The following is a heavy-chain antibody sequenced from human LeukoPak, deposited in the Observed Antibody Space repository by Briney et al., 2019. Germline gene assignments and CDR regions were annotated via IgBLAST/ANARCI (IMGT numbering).Heavy chain of an antibody. D-gene: IGHD1-26*01. Sequence: SETLSLTCTVSGGSIGSGGYYWSWIRQRPGKGLEWTGYIYYSGSTYYNPSLKSRVTISVDTFKNQFSLKLTSVTAADTAVYYCARRGEWELRAGPFDYWGQGTLVTVSS. V-gene: IGHV4-31*03. CDR3: ARRGEWELRAGPFDY. CDR2: IYYSGST. J-gene: IGHJ4*02. CDR1: GGSIGSGGYY.